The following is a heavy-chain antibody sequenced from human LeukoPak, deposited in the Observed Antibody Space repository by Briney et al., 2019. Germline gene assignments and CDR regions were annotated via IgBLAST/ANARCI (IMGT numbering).Heavy chain of an antibody. Sequence: SGTLSLTCAVSGGSISSSTWWTWVRQPPGKGLEWIGEIYHSESTNSNPSLKSRVTISVDTSKNQFSLKLSSVTAADTAVYYCARDWGYYYDSSGYSGHQFAFDIWGQGTMVTVSS. CDR2: IYHSEST. J-gene: IGHJ3*02. CDR1: GGSISSSTW. D-gene: IGHD3-22*01. V-gene: IGHV4-4*02. CDR3: ARDWGYYYDSSGYSGHQFAFDI.